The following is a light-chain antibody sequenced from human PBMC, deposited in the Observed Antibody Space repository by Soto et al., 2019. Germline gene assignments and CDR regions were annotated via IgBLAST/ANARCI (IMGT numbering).Light chain of an antibody. Sequence: AIQLTQSPSSLSASLGDRVIITFRAGQGIHTALAWYQQKPGNAPMLLIYDASTVEAGVPSRFSGSGSGTDFTLTIGSLQPEDFATYYCQQFSNYPHVFGQGTRLEI. CDR2: DAS. V-gene: IGKV1D-13*01. CDR1: QGIHTA. CDR3: QQFSNYPHV. J-gene: IGKJ5*01.